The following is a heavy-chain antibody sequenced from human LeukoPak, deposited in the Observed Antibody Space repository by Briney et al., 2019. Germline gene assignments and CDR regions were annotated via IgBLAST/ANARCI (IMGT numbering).Heavy chain of an antibody. Sequence: GGSLRLSCVASGFTFGSYAMSWVRQTHGEGLGWVSGITFGGGSTYYADSVTGRFTISRDNSKNTLNLEMSSLRAEDTATYYCAKSRCSTNCFGGDVWGQGTTVTVS. CDR2: ITFGGGST. J-gene: IGHJ6*02. CDR3: AKSRCSTNCFGGDV. V-gene: IGHV3-23*01. D-gene: IGHD3-16*01. CDR1: GFTFGSYA.